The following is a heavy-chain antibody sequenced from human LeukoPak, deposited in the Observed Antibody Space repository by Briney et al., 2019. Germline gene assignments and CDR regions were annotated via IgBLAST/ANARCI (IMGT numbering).Heavy chain of an antibody. V-gene: IGHV3-64*01. J-gene: IGHJ4*02. D-gene: IGHD2-2*01. CDR2: ISSNGGST. CDR1: GFTFSSYA. Sequence: GGSLRLSCAASGFTFSSYAMHWVRQAPGKGLEYVSAISSNGGSTYYANSVKGRFTISRDNSKNTLYLQMGSLRAEDMAVYYCARDQGRVPPYFDYWGQGTLVTVSS. CDR3: ARDQGRVPPYFDY.